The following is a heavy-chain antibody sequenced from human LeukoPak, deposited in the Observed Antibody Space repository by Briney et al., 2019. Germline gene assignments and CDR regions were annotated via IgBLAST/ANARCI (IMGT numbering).Heavy chain of an antibody. Sequence: GGSLRLSCAASGFTFSSYAMHWVRQAPGKGLEWVAVISYDGSNKYYADSVKGRFTISRDNSKNTLYLQMNSLRAEDTAVYYCARDQYSSGWYLEGGFDYWGQGTLVTVSS. D-gene: IGHD6-19*01. V-gene: IGHV3-30-3*01. CDR1: GFTFSSYA. CDR3: ARDQYSSGWYLEGGFDY. J-gene: IGHJ4*02. CDR2: ISYDGSNK.